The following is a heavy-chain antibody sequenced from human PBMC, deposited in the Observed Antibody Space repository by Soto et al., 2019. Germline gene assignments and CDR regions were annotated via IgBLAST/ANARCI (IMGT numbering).Heavy chain of an antibody. CDR2: TYQSGSA. CDR3: ARDYYGMDV. J-gene: IGHJ6*02. Sequence: QLQLQESGSGLVKPSQTLSLTCTVSGGSISSGGYSWTWIRQSPGKGLEWIGYTYQSGSAHYNPSLKSRVTISVDRSKNQFSLNLTSVTAADTAVYYCARDYYGMDVWGQGTTVNVSS. V-gene: IGHV4-30-2*06. CDR1: GGSISSGGYS.